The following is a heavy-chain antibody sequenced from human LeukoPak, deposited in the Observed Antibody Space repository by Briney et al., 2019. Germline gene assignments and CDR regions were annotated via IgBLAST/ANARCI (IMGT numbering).Heavy chain of an antibody. D-gene: IGHD3-10*01. Sequence: SETLSLTCTVSGGSISSGSYYWSWIRQPAGKGLEWIGHIYTSGSTNYNPSLKSRVTISVDTSKKQFSLKLSSVTAADTAVYYCASSIKGYYYYYYMDVWGKGTTVTVSS. CDR3: ASSIKGYYYYYYMDV. CDR1: GGSISSGSYY. J-gene: IGHJ6*03. CDR2: IYTSGST. V-gene: IGHV4-61*09.